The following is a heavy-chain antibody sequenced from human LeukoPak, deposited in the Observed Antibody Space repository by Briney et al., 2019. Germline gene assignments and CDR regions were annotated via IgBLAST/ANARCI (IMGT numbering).Heavy chain of an antibody. D-gene: IGHD3-9*01. V-gene: IGHV1-8*02. Sequence: ASVKVSCKASGYTFTGYYMHWVRQATGQGLEWMGWINPNSGNTGYAQKFQGRVTMTRNTSISTAYMELSSLRSEDTAVYYCARIVGERYFDWLPLFDYWGQGTLVTVSS. CDR1: GYTFTGYY. CDR3: ARIVGERYFDWLPLFDY. CDR2: INPNSGNT. J-gene: IGHJ4*02.